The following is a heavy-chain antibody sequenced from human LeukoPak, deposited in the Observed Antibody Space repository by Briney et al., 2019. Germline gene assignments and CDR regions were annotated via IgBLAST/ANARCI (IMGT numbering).Heavy chain of an antibody. CDR1: GFTFSSYS. CDR3: ARGSNHYGPNDY. CDR2: ISSSSSYI. J-gene: IGHJ4*02. V-gene: IGHV3-21*01. Sequence: NPGGSLRLSCAASGFTFSSYSMNWVRQAPGKGLEWVSSISSSSSYIYYADSVKGRFTISRDNAKNSLYLQMNSLRAEDTAVYYCARGSNHYGPNDYWGQGTLVTVSS. D-gene: IGHD4-17*01.